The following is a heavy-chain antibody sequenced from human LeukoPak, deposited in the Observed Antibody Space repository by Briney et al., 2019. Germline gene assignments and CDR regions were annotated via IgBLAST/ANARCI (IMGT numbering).Heavy chain of an antibody. J-gene: IGHJ4*02. V-gene: IGHV3-7*01. CDR2: IKQDGSEK. Sequence: PGGSLRLSCAASGFTFSSYWMSWVRQAPGKGLEWVANIKQDGSEKYYVDSVKGRFTISRDSAKTSLYLQMISLRAEDTAVYYCARHLSGVTGYTYGRGIDYWGQGTLVTVSS. CDR3: ARHLSGVTGYTYGRGIDY. D-gene: IGHD5-18*01. CDR1: GFTFSSYW.